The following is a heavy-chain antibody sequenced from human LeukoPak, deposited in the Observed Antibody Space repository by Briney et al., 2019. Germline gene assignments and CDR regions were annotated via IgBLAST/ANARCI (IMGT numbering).Heavy chain of an antibody. V-gene: IGHV1-8*01. Sequence: ASVKVSCKASGYTFTSYDINWVRQATGQGLEWMGWMNPNSGNTGYAQKFQGRVTMTRNTSISTAYMELSSLRSEDTAVYYCARGERRDAYIDYWGQGTLVTVSS. CDR2: MNPNSGNT. CDR1: GYTFTSYD. CDR3: ARGERRDAYIDY. D-gene: IGHD5-24*01. J-gene: IGHJ4*02.